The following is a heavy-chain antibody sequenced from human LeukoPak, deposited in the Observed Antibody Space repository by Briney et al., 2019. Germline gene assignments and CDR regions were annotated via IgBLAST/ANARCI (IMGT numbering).Heavy chain of an antibody. V-gene: IGHV3-23*01. Sequence: GGSLRLSCAASGFTFSSYAMTWVRQAPGKGLEWVSAIYPTGDRTTYADSVRGRFTISRDSSDNTLYLQMNSLRPEDTAVYYCAKDRDYGGNSGGYFDLWGRGTLVTVSS. CDR2: IYPTGDRT. J-gene: IGHJ2*01. CDR3: AKDRDYGGNSGGYFDL. D-gene: IGHD4-23*01. CDR1: GFTFSSYA.